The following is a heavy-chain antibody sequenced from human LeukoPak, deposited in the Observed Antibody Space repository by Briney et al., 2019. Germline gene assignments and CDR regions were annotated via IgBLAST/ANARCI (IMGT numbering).Heavy chain of an antibody. CDR1: GGSISSGDYY. CDR2: IYYSGGT. D-gene: IGHD4-17*01. CDR3: ARALYGDYLFDY. V-gene: IGHV4-30-4*01. J-gene: IGHJ4*02. Sequence: PSETLSLTCTVSGGSISSGDYYWSWIRQPPGKGLEWIGYIYYSGGTYYNPSLKSRVTISVDTSKNQFSLKLSSVTAADTAVYYCARALYGDYLFDYWGQGTLVTVSS.